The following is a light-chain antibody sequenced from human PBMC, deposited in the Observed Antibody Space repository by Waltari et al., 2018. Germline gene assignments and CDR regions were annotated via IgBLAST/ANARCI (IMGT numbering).Light chain of an antibody. Sequence: QSALTQPASVSGSPGQSITISCTGTSSDVGGYNYVSWYQQHPGKAPKLMIYEVSNRPSWVSNRFSGPKAGNTASLTISGLQAEGEADYYCSSYTGSSTIFGTGNKVTVL. CDR1: SSDVGGYNY. J-gene: IGLJ1*01. CDR3: SSYTGSSTI. V-gene: IGLV2-14*01. CDR2: EVS.